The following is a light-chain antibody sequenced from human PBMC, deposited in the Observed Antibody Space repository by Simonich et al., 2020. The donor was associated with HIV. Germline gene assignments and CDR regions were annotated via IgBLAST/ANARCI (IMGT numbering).Light chain of an antibody. CDR3: QQYYSTPRT. V-gene: IGKV4-1*01. CDR1: QSVLYSSNNKNY. Sequence: DIVMTQSPDSLAVSLGERDTINCKSSQSVLYSSNNKNYLVWYQQKPGQPPKLLIYWASTRESGVPDRFSGSGSGTDFTLTISSLQAEDVAVYYCQQYYSTPRTFGQGTKVEIK. CDR2: WAS. J-gene: IGKJ1*01.